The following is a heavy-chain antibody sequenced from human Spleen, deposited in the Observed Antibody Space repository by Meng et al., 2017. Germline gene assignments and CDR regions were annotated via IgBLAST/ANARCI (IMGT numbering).Heavy chain of an antibody. J-gene: IGHJ4*02. CDR3: ARSPIDKYDLSALPLNY. D-gene: IGHD3-22*01. V-gene: IGHV3-13*01. CDR2: IGTAGDT. CDR1: GFTFSSYD. Sequence: GGSLRLSCAASGFTFSSYDMHWVRQATGKGLEWVSAIGTAGDTYYPGSVKGRFTISRDNSKNTVFLQINSLRAEDTAVYYCARSPIDKYDLSALPLNYWGQGTLVTVSS.